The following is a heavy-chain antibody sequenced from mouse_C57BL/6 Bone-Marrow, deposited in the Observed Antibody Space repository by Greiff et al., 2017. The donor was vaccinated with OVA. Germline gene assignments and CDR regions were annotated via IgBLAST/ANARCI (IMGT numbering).Heavy chain of an antibody. Sequence: QVQLKQPGAELVKPGASVKLSCKASGYTFTSYWMHWVKQRPGQGLEWIGMIHPNSGSTNYNEKFKSKATLTVDKSSSTAYMQLSSLTSEDSAVYYCARWGARQLRLRRAMDYWGQGTSVTVSS. CDR3: ARWGARQLRLRRAMDY. V-gene: IGHV1-64*01. D-gene: IGHD3-2*02. CDR1: GYTFTSYW. J-gene: IGHJ4*01. CDR2: IHPNSGST.